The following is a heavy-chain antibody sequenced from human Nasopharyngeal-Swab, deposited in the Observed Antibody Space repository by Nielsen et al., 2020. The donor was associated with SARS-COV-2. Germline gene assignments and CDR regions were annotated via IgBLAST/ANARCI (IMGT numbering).Heavy chain of an antibody. CDR1: GFTFDDYA. J-gene: IGHJ5*02. CDR3: GKDLRPGGLDT. Sequence: SLKISCAASGFTFDDYAMHWVRQAPGKGLEWVSGISWNSVSIGYADSVKGRFTVSFDNAKKSLYLQMSSLRPEDTAMYYCGKDLRPGGLDTWGQGTMVTVSS. V-gene: IGHV3-9*01. D-gene: IGHD2-15*01. CDR2: ISWNSVSI.